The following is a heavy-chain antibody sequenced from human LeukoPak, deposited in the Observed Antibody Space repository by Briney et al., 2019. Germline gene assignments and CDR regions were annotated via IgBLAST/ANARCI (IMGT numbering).Heavy chain of an antibody. J-gene: IGHJ4*02. CDR3: ARETYDSSGYYTDY. V-gene: IGHV3-7*01. CDR1: GFTFSSYW. CDR2: IKQDGSEK. D-gene: IGHD3-22*01. Sequence: PGGSLRLSCAASGFTFSSYWLSWVRQAPGKGLEWVANIKQDGSEKYYVDSVKGRFTISRDNAKNSLYLQMNSLRAEDTAVYYCARETYDSSGYYTDYWGQGTLVTVSS.